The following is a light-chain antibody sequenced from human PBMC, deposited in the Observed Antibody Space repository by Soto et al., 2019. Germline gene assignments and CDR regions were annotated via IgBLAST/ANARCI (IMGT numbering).Light chain of an antibody. V-gene: IGKV3-11*01. Sequence: EIVLTQSPVTLSLSPGERATLSCRASQSVRSDLAWYQHKPGQAPRLLIYDASNRAAGIPARFSGSGSGTDFTLTISSLEPEDLGVYYCQQRSNWPPVTFGQGTRLEI. CDR3: QQRSNWPPVT. CDR1: QSVRSD. CDR2: DAS. J-gene: IGKJ5*01.